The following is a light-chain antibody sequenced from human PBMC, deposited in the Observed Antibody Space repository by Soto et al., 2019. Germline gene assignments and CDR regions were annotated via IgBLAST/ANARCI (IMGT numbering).Light chain of an antibody. Sequence: DIVMTQSPDSLAVSLGERATINCKSSQSVLYSSNNKNYLAWYQQKPGQPPKLLIYWASTRESGVPDRFSGSGSWTDFNLTISSLQAEDVAVYYCQQYYSTTTWTFGQGTKVEIK. V-gene: IGKV4-1*01. CDR2: WAS. J-gene: IGKJ1*01. CDR3: QQYYSTTTWT. CDR1: QSVLYSSNNKNY.